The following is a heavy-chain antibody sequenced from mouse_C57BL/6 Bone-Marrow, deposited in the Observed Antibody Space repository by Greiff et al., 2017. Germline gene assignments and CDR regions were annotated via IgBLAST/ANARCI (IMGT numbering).Heavy chain of an antibody. Sequence: EVQRVESGGDLVKPGGSLKLSCAASGFTFSSYGMSWVRQTPDKRLEWVATISSGGSYTYYPDSVKGRFTISRDNAKNTLYLPMSSLKSVYTDMYYCARRPDYGSSMDYWGQGTSVTVSS. D-gene: IGHD1-1*01. CDR3: ARRPDYGSSMDY. J-gene: IGHJ4*01. CDR2: ISSGGSYT. CDR1: GFTFSSYG. V-gene: IGHV5-6*01.